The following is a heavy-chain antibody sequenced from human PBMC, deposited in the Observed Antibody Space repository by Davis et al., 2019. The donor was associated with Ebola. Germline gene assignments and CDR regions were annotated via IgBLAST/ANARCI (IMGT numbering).Heavy chain of an antibody. CDR2: IYPGDSDT. V-gene: IGHV5-51*01. J-gene: IGHJ6*02. Sequence: PGGSLRLSCQGSGYSFTSYWIGWVRQMPGKGLEWMGIIYPGDSDTRYSPSFQGQVTISADKSISTAYLQWSSLKASDTAMYYCARRGIVATIGYYYYGMDVWGQGTTVTVSS. CDR1: GYSFTSYW. CDR3: ARRGIVATIGYYYYGMDV. D-gene: IGHD5-12*01.